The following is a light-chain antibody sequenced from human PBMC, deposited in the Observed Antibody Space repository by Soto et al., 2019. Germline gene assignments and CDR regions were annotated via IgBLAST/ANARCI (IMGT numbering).Light chain of an antibody. Sequence: QTVVTQPPSASGTPGQRVTISCSGSSSNIGSNYVYWYLQLPGTAPKLLIYRNNQRPSGVPDRFSGSKSGTSASLAISGLRSEDESDYYCAAWDDSLSGLVVFGGGTKLTVL. J-gene: IGLJ2*01. CDR1: SSNIGSNY. CDR2: RNN. V-gene: IGLV1-47*01. CDR3: AAWDDSLSGLVV.